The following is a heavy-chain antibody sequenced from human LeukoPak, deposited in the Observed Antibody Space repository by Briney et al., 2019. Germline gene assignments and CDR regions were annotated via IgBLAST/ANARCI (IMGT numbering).Heavy chain of an antibody. CDR3: AKGLKRHKYSGYDPDDAFDI. V-gene: IGHV3-23*01. J-gene: IGHJ3*02. CDR2: ISGSGGST. D-gene: IGHD5-12*01. CDR1: GFAFSSYA. Sequence: PGGSLRLSCAASGFAFSSYAMSWVRQAPGKGLEWVSAISGSGGSTYYADSVKGRFTISRDNSKNTLYLQMNSLRAEDTAVYYCAKGLKRHKYSGYDPDDAFDIWGQGTMVTVSS.